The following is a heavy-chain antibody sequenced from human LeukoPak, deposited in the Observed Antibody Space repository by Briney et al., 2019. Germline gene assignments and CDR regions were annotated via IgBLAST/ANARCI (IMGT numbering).Heavy chain of an antibody. Sequence: ASVKVSCKASGGTFSSYAISWVRQAPGQGLEWMGGIIPIFGTANYAQKFQGRVTITADESTSTAYMELSSLRSEDTAVYYCARDTRSSSWYPGWFDPWAREPWSPSPQ. V-gene: IGHV1-69*13. CDR1: GGTFSSYA. CDR3: ARDTRSSSWYPGWFDP. D-gene: IGHD6-13*01. CDR2: IIPIFGTA. J-gene: IGHJ5*02.